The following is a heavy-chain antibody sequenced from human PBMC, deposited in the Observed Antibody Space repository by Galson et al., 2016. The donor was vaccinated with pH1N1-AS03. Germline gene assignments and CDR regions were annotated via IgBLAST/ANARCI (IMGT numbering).Heavy chain of an antibody. CDR3: ARALSEQYYDILTGNDP. D-gene: IGHD3-9*01. CDR2: ISSSGNTI. V-gene: IGHV3-48*03. Sequence: SLRLSCAASGFIFSSYEMNWVRQAPGKGLEWVSYISSSGNTIYYADSVKGRFTISRDNAKNSLYLQMISLRAEDTAVYYCARALSEQYYDILTGNDPWGPGTLVTVSS. CDR1: GFIFSSYE. J-gene: IGHJ5*02.